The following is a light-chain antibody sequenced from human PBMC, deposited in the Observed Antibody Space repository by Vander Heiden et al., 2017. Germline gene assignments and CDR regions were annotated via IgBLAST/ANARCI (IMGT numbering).Light chain of an antibody. V-gene: IGKV4-1*01. Sequence: DIVMTQYPDSLAVSLGERAAIHCKSSQSVLETTNNRNYLAWYQQRAGQPPKLLISWAAARKSGVPDRFSGSGSGTDFTLTISSLQAEDVAVYYCHQYYTTPRTFGQGTRVEIK. CDR2: WAA. CDR3: HQYYTTPRT. J-gene: IGKJ1*01. CDR1: QSVLETTNNRNY.